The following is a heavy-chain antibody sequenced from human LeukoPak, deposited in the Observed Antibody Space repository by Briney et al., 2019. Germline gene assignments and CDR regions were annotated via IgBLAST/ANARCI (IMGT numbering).Heavy chain of an antibody. D-gene: IGHD6-13*01. CDR1: GGSISISGYY. CDR3: AHSFGVGSSWYY. V-gene: IGHV2-5*02. J-gene: IGHJ4*02. CDR2: IYWDDDK. Sequence: TLSLTCTVSGGSISISGYYWAWIRQPPGKALEWLALIYWDDDKRYSPSLKSRLTITKDTSKNQVVLTMTNMDPVDTATYYCAHSFGVGSSWYYWGQGTLVTVSS.